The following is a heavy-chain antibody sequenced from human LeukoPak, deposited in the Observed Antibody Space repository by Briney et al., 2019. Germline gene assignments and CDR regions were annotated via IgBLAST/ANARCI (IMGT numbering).Heavy chain of an antibody. CDR3: ARSHTD. D-gene: IGHD4-17*01. Sequence: ETLSLTCAVYGGSFSGYYWSWVRQAPGKGLEWVANIKQDGSEKYYVDSVKGRFTISRDNAKNSLYLQMNSLRAEDTAVYYCARSHTDWGQGTLVTVSS. CDR1: GGSFSGYY. J-gene: IGHJ4*02. V-gene: IGHV3-7*01. CDR2: IKQDGSEK.